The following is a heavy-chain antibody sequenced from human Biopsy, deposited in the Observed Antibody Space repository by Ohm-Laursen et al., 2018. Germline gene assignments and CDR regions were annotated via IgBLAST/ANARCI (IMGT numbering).Heavy chain of an antibody. CDR3: ARRYCSSASCSPPFYSWFDP. CDR1: GGTFSSYA. Sequence: SSVKVSCKASGGTFSSYAISWVRQAPGQGPEWMGWIIPIFETIDYAPKFQDRVTITADESTRTAYMELSSLKSEDTAVYYCARRYCSSASCSPPFYSWFDPWGQGTLVTVSS. D-gene: IGHD2-2*01. J-gene: IGHJ5*02. V-gene: IGHV1-69*01. CDR2: IIPIFETI.